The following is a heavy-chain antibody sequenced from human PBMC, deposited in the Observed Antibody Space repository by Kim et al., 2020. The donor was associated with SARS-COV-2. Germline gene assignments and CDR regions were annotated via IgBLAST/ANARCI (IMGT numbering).Heavy chain of an antibody. V-gene: IGHV4-31*03. D-gene: IGHD6-13*01. CDR2: IYYSGST. J-gene: IGHJ3*02. CDR1: GGSISSGGYY. CDR3: ARVGSSSWSHAFDI. Sequence: SETLSLTCTVSGGSISSGGYYWSWIRQHPGKGLEWIGYIYYSGSTYYNPSLKSRVTISVDTSKNQFSLKLSSVTAADTAVYYCARVGSSSWSHAFDIWGQGTMLTVSS.